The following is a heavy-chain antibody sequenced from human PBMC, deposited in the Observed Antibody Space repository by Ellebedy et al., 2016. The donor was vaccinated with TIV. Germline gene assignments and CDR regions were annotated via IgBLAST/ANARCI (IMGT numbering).Heavy chain of an antibody. Sequence: SETLSLXCTVSGGSISSYYWSWIRQPPGKGLEWIGYIYYSGSTNYNPSLKSRVTISVDTSKNQFSLKLSSVTAADTAVYYCARVTYGGNSDDAFDIWGQGTMVTVSS. CDR1: GGSISSYY. CDR2: IYYSGST. V-gene: IGHV4-59*01. CDR3: ARVTYGGNSDDAFDI. J-gene: IGHJ3*02. D-gene: IGHD4-23*01.